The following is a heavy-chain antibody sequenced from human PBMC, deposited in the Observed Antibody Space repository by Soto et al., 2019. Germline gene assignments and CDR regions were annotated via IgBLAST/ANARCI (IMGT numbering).Heavy chain of an antibody. D-gene: IGHD4-17*01. CDR2: IYDSGSA. Sequence: QVQLQESGPGLVKPSGTLSLTCAVSSGSISSSLWWTWVRQPPGKGLEWIGEIYDSGSANYNPSLRSRGTISRDKSKNQFSLRLSSVTAADTAVYFCASYGVSADYVGGAHYYYDMDVWGKGTTVTVSS. CDR3: ASYGVSADYVGGAHYYYDMDV. CDR1: SGSISSSLW. V-gene: IGHV4-4*02. J-gene: IGHJ6*03.